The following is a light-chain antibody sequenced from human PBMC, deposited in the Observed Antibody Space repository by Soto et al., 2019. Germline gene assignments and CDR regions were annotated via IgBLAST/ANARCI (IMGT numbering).Light chain of an antibody. CDR2: DAS. Sequence: DIQMTQSPSSLSASVGDRVTITCQASQDISNHLNWYQQKPGKAPKLLIYDASNLETGVPSRFSGSGSGTDFTVTISSLQPEDFAPYSCQQYYNLPITFGQGTRLEI. J-gene: IGKJ5*01. CDR3: QQYYNLPIT. CDR1: QDISNH. V-gene: IGKV1-33*01.